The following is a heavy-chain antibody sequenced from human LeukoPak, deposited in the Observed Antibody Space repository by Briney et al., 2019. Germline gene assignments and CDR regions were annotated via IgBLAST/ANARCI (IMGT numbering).Heavy chain of an antibody. Sequence: SETLSLTCTVSGGSISSYYWNWIRQTPGKGLEWIGYIYYSGSTNYNPSLKSRVTISVDTSKNQFSLNLTSVTAADTAVYYCARGDWGSPDYYYMDVWGKGTTVTISS. J-gene: IGHJ6*03. CDR2: IYYSGST. CDR1: GGSISSYY. D-gene: IGHD7-27*01. CDR3: ARGDWGSPDYYYMDV. V-gene: IGHV4-59*01.